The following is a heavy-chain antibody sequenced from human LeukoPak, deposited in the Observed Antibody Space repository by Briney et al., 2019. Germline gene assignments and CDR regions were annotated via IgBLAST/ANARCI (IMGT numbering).Heavy chain of an antibody. V-gene: IGHV1-2*02. CDR3: ARDLVVVVKTLGY. CDR2: INPNSGGT. D-gene: IGHD3-22*01. CDR1: GYTLTGYY. J-gene: IGHJ4*02. Sequence: ASVKVSCKASGYTLTGYYMHWVRQAPGQGLEWMGWINPNSGGTNYAQKFQGRVTMTRDTSISTAYMELSRLRSDDTAVYYCARDLVVVVKTLGYWGQGTLVTVSS.